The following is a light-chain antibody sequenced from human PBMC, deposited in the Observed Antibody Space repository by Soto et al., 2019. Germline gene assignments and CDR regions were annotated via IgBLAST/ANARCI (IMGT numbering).Light chain of an antibody. CDR1: SSNIGTGYD. CDR3: QSYDSSLSGWV. J-gene: IGLJ3*02. V-gene: IGLV1-40*01. CDR2: VNS. Sequence: QSVLTQPPSVSGAPGQRVTISCTGSSSNIGTGYDVHWYQQLPGTAPKLLIYVNSNRPSGVPDRFSGSKSGTSASLVITGLQAEDEADYYCQSYDSSLSGWVFGGGTKVTVL.